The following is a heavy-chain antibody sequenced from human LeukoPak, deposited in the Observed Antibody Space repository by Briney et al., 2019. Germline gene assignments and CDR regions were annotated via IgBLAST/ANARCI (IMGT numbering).Heavy chain of an antibody. CDR2: IYHSGIT. J-gene: IGHJ3*02. CDR1: GGSISGGGYS. Sequence: SQTLSLTCAVSGGSISGGGYSWSWIRQPPGKGLEWIAYIYHSGITFYNPSLKSRVTISVDRSKNHFSLRLSSVTAADTAVYYCAREDGSWHAFDIWGQGTVVTVSS. CDR3: AREDGSWHAFDI. V-gene: IGHV4-30-2*01. D-gene: IGHD1-14*01.